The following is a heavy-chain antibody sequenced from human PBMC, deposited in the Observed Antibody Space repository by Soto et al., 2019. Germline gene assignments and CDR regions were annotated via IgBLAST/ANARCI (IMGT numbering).Heavy chain of an antibody. V-gene: IGHV1-18*01. D-gene: IGHD1-7*01. J-gene: IGHJ6*02. CDR3: ARVITGTTFYYYYGMDV. Sequence: QVQLVQSGAEVKKPGASVKVSCKASGYTFTSYGINWVRQAPGQGLEWMGWISAYNGNTNYAQKLQGRVTMTTDTSTSTAYMELRSLRADDTAVYYCARVITGTTFYYYYGMDVWGQGTTVTGSS. CDR2: ISAYNGNT. CDR1: GYTFTSYG.